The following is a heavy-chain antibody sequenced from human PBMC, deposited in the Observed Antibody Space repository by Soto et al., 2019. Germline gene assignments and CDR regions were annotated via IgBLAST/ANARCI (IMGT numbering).Heavy chain of an antibody. CDR2: VSAYNGNT. D-gene: IGHD3-22*01. CDR3: VRDTYYYDSSGYYVFDY. CDR1: GYTFTSYG. Sequence: ASVKVSCKASGYTFTSYGISWVRQAPGQGLEWMGWVSAYNGNTNYAQKLQGRVTMTTDTSTSTAYMELRSLRSDDTAVYYCVRDTYYYDSSGYYVFDYWGQGTLVTVSS. V-gene: IGHV1-18*01. J-gene: IGHJ4*02.